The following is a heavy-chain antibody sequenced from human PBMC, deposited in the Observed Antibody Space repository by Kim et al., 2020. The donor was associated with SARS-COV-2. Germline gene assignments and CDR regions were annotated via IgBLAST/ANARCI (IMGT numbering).Heavy chain of an antibody. D-gene: IGHD6-13*01. CDR2: ISYDGSNK. CDR3: ARVCSWGGGGGYFDY. CDR1: GFTFSSYA. V-gene: IGHV3-30*04. J-gene: IGHJ4*02. Sequence: GGSLRLSCAASGFTFSSYAMHWVRQAPGKGLEWVAVISYDGSNKYYADSVKGRFTISRDNSKNTLYLQMNSLRAEDTAVYYCARVCSWGGGGGYFDYWGQGTLVTVSS.